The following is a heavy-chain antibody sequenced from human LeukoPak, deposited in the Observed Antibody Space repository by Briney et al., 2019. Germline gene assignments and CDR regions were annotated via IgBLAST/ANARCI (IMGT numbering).Heavy chain of an antibody. Sequence: GGSLRLSCAASGFTFSSHWMHWVRHAPGKGLVWVSRINSDGTRISQADSVKGRFAISRDNAKNTLYLQMNSLKTEDTAVYYCTTDEVAAAGTVYWGQGTLVTVSS. CDR2: INSDGTRI. CDR3: TTDEVAAAGTVY. CDR1: GFTFSSHW. D-gene: IGHD6-13*01. V-gene: IGHV3-74*01. J-gene: IGHJ4*02.